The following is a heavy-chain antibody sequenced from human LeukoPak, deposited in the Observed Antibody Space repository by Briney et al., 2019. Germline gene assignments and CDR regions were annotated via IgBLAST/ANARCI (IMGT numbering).Heavy chain of an antibody. CDR1: RFIFSKFW. V-gene: IGHV3-74*01. CDR3: LGGGLEPFDY. Sequence: PGGSLRLSCAASRFIFSKFWMHWVRQAPGKGLVWVSRINPEETTTTYADSVKGRFTIARDNAKNTLFLHMNSLRPEDTAVYFCLGGGLEPFDYWGQGTLVTVSS. CDR2: INPEETTT. J-gene: IGHJ4*02.